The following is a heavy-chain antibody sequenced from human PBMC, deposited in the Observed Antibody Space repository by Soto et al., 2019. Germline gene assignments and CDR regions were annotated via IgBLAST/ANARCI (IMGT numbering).Heavy chain of an antibody. D-gene: IGHD6-25*01. CDR1: GGTFNNFA. J-gene: IGHJ6*02. V-gene: IGHV1-69*01. CDR3: ATATISPVSATFHHYGMDV. CDR2: IMPVFDTT. Sequence: QVQLVQSGAEVRKPGSSVKVSCQTSGGTFNNFAFTWVRQAPGQGLELLGGIMPVFDTTNYAASFQGRITITADDLRNTVYMEMKTLRFDDTAVYYCATATISPVSATFHHYGMDVWGQGTTVTVSS.